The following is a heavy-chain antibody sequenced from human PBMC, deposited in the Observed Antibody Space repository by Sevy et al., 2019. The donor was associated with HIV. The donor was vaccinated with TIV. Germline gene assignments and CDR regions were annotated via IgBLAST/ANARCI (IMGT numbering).Heavy chain of an antibody. D-gene: IGHD6-19*01. CDR2: ISTSSSTI. J-gene: IGHJ4*02. CDR1: GFSFSTYS. V-gene: IGHV3-48*02. CDR3: ARVGAVASTLYYFDF. Sequence: GSLRLSCAASGFSFSTYSMNWVRQAPGKGLEWVSYISTSSSTIYYADSVKGRFTISRDNAKRSLYLQMNSLRDEDTAVYYCARVGAVASTLYYFDFWGQGTLVTVSS.